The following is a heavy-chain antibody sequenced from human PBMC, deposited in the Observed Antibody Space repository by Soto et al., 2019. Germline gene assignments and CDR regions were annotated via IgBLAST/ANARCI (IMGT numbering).Heavy chain of an antibody. Sequence: SETLSLTCTVSGGSISSGGYYWSWIRQHPGKGLEWIGYIYYSGSTYYNPSLKSRVTISVDTSKNQFSLKLSSVTAADTAVYYCARIGDRYYDILTGYYIVDYWGQGTLVTVSS. D-gene: IGHD3-9*01. CDR1: GGSISSGGYY. V-gene: IGHV4-31*03. CDR2: IYYSGST. J-gene: IGHJ4*02. CDR3: ARIGDRYYDILTGYYIVDY.